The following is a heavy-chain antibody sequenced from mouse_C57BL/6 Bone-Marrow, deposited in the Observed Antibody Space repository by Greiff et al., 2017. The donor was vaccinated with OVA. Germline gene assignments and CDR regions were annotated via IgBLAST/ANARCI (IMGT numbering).Heavy chain of an antibody. Sequence: VQRVESGPGLVQPSQSLSITCTVSGFSLTSYGVHWVRQSPGKGLEWLGVIWRGGSTDYNAAFMSRLSITKDNSKSQVFFKMNSLQADDTAIYYCANLYYGSSYWYFDVWGTGTTVTVSS. CDR3: ANLYYGSSYWYFDV. D-gene: IGHD1-1*01. V-gene: IGHV2-5*01. CDR1: GFSLTSYG. CDR2: IWRGGST. J-gene: IGHJ1*03.